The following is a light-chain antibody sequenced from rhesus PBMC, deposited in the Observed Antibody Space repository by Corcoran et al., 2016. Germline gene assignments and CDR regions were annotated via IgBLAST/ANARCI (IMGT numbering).Light chain of an antibody. CDR2: AAS. CDR3: LQDYATPFT. Sequence: DIQMTQSLSSLSASVGDRVTVTCRASQGINKELSWYQQKPGKAPTLLIYAASSVQTGVSYRFSGSGAGTDYTRTISSLQPEDVAAYSCLQDYATPFTFGPGTKLDIK. CDR1: QGINKE. J-gene: IGKJ3*01. V-gene: IGKV1-94*01.